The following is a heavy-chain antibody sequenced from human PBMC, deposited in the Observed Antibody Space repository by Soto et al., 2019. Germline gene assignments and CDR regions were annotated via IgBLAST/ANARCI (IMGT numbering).Heavy chain of an antibody. J-gene: IGHJ6*02. CDR1: GDSVSSNSAA. CDR2: TYYRSKWYN. D-gene: IGHD6-6*01. V-gene: IGHV6-1*01. CDR3: ARDRSSSSLFYYYYYYGMDV. Sequence: SQTLSLTCAISGDSVSSNSAAWNWIRQSPSRGLEWLGRTYYRSKWYNDYAVSVKSRITINPDTSKNQFSLQLNSVTPGDTAVYYCARDRSSSSLFYYYYYYGMDVWGQGTTVTVSS.